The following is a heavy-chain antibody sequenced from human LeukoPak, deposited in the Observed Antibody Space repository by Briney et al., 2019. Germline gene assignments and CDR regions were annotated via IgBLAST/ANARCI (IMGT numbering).Heavy chain of an antibody. D-gene: IGHD4-23*01. Sequence: GGSLSLSCAASGFTFSSYWMHWVRQAPGKGLVWVSRINSDGSSTSYADSVKGRFTISRDNAKNTLYLQMNSLRAEDTAVYYCAREAGVVTQDYWGQGTLVTVSS. CDR3: AREAGVVTQDY. V-gene: IGHV3-74*01. CDR2: INSDGSST. J-gene: IGHJ4*02. CDR1: GFTFSSYW.